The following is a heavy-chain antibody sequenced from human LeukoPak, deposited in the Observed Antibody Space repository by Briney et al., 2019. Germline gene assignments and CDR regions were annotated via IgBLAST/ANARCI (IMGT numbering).Heavy chain of an antibody. D-gene: IGHD4-17*01. CDR2: IYYSEST. CDR3: AREQDYGDYVLSVYYMDV. J-gene: IGHJ6*03. V-gene: IGHV4-59*01. Sequence: SETLSLTCTVSGGSISSYYWSWIRQPPGKGLEWIGYIYYSESTNYNPSLKSRVTISVDTSKNQFSLKLSSVTAADTAVYYCAREQDYGDYVLSVYYMDVWAKGPTVTVPS. CDR1: GGSISSYY.